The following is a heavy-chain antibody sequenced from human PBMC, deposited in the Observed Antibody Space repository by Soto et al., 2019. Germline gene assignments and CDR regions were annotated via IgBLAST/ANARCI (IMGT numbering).Heavy chain of an antibody. Sequence: QLQLQESGPGLVKPSETLSLTCTVSGGSISSSSYYWGWIRQPPGKGLEWIGSIYYSGSTYYNPSLKSRVTISVDTSKNQFSLKLSSVTAADTAVYYCASQSPSHYYGMDVWGQGTTVTVSS. CDR2: IYYSGST. J-gene: IGHJ6*02. V-gene: IGHV4-39*01. CDR1: GGSISSSSYY. CDR3: ASQSPSHYYGMDV.